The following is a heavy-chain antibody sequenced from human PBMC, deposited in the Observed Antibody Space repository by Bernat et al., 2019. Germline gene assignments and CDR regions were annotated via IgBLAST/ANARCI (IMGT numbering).Heavy chain of an antibody. CDR3: ARGLGLGYDILTGYPLLGYFDY. CDR2: INHSGST. D-gene: IGHD3-9*01. J-gene: IGHJ4*02. Sequence: QVQLQQWGAGLLKPSETLSLTCAVYGGSFSGYYWSWIRQPPGKGLEWIGEINHSGSTNYNPSLKSRVTISVDTSKNPFSLKLSSVTAADTAVYYCARGLGLGYDILTGYPLLGYFDYWGQGTLVTVSS. CDR1: GGSFSGYY. V-gene: IGHV4-34*01.